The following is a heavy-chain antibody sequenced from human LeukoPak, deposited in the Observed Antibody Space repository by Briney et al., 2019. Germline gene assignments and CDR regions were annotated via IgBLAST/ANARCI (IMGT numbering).Heavy chain of an antibody. CDR1: GFTFSSFG. CDR3: ARERRGYCSSTSCYTSYFDY. Sequence: PGGSLRLSCAASGFTFSSFGMTWVRQAPGKGLEWVAVISYDGSNKYYADSVKGRFTISRDNSKNTLYLQMNSLRAEDTAVYYCARERRGYCSSTSCYTSYFDYWGQGTLVTVSS. D-gene: IGHD2-2*02. J-gene: IGHJ4*02. V-gene: IGHV3-30*03. CDR2: ISYDGSNK.